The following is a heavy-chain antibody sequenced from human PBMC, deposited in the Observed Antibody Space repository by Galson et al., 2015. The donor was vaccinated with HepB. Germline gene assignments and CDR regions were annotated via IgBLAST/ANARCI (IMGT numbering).Heavy chain of an antibody. Sequence: SVKVSCKASGYTFTSYDINWVRQATGQGLEWMGWMNPNSGNIGYAQKFQGRVTMTRNTSISTAYMELSSLRSEDTAVYYCARGSRITMIVVPRALDYWGQGTLVTVSS. CDR2: MNPNSGNI. D-gene: IGHD3-22*01. J-gene: IGHJ4*02. V-gene: IGHV1-8*01. CDR1: GYTFTSYD. CDR3: ARGSRITMIVVPRALDY.